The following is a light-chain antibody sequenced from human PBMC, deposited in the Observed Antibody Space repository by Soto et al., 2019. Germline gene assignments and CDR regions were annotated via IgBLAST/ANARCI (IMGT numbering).Light chain of an antibody. CDR2: DVS. J-gene: IGLJ1*01. CDR3: CSYAGSNTFV. V-gene: IGLV2-11*01. CDR1: SSDVGGYNY. Sequence: QSALTQPRSVSGSPGQSVTISCTGTSSDVGGYNYVSWYQQHPGKAPKLMIYDVSKRPSGVPDRFSGSKSGNTASLTISGLHAEDEADYYCCSYAGSNTFVCGTGTKLTFL.